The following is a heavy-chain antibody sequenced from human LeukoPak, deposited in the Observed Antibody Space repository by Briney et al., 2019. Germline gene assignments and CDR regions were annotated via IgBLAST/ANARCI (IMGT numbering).Heavy chain of an antibody. CDR2: IYYSGDT. J-gene: IGHJ4*02. CDR3: ARLTSTCTGGSCYYYYFDS. D-gene: IGHD2-15*01. V-gene: IGHV4-39*01. Sequence: PSETLSLTCSVSGVSISTTSHHWVWIRQPPGKGLEWIGSIYYSGDTYYNPSLNSRVTMSVDTSTNQFSLRLSSVTATDTAVFYCARLTSTCTGGSCYYYYFDSWGQGTLVTVSS. CDR1: GVSISTTSHH.